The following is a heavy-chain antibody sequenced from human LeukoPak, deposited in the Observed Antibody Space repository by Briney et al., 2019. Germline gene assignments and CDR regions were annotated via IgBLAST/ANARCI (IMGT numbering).Heavy chain of an antibody. CDR3: ARMIAAAGRGGFDY. D-gene: IGHD6-13*01. Sequence: PSETLSLTCTVSGYSISSGYYWGWIRQPPGKGLEWIGSIYHSGSTYYNPSLKSRVTISVDTSKNQFSLKLSSVTAADTAVYYCARMIAAAGRGGFDYWGQGTLVTVSS. J-gene: IGHJ4*02. CDR1: GYSISSGYY. CDR2: IYHSGST. V-gene: IGHV4-38-2*02.